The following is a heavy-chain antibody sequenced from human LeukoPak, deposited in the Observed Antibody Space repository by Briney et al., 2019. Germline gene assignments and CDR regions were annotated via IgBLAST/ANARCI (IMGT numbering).Heavy chain of an antibody. CDR2: IYYSGST. J-gene: IGHJ4*02. CDR3: ARLRGNYFPDY. CDR1: GGSMTNNY. Sequence: SETLSLTCAVAGGSMTNNYWAWIRQPPGKGLEWIGYIYYSGSTNYNPSLKSRLTISVDTSKKQFSLSLSSVTAADTAVYYCARLRGNYFPDYWGQGTLVTVSS. D-gene: IGHD4-11*01. V-gene: IGHV4-59*01.